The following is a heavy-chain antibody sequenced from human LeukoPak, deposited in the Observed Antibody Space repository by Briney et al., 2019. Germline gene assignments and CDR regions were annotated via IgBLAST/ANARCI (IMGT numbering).Heavy chain of an antibody. V-gene: IGHV3-7*01. CDR3: ASSRFYY. Sequence: GGSLRLSCVGSGFTFSSYWMTWVRQAPGKGLEWVANIKDDGSENYSVDSVKGRFTISRDNAKNFLFLQMSRLRAEATAEYYCASSRFYYWGQGTRVSVSS. J-gene: IGHJ4*02. CDR1: GFTFSSYW. CDR2: IKDDGSEN.